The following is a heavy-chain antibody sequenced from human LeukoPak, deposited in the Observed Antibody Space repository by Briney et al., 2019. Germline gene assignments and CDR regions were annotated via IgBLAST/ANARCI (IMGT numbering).Heavy chain of an antibody. J-gene: IGHJ4*02. Sequence: GESLKISCKGSGYSFTSYWISWVRQMPGKGLEWMGRIDPSDSYTNYSPSFQGHVTISADKSISTAYLQWSSLKASDTAMYYCARHVVAAAGTSRLGYWGQGTLVTVSS. V-gene: IGHV5-10-1*01. CDR1: GYSFTSYW. CDR2: IDPSDSYT. CDR3: ARHVVAAAGTSRLGY. D-gene: IGHD6-13*01.